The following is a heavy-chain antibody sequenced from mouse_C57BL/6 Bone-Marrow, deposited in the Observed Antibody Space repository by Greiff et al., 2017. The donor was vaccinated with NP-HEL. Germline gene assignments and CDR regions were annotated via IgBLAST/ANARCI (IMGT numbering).Heavy chain of an antibody. CDR2: IHPNSGST. CDR3: ARGRDYGSSSDY. D-gene: IGHD1-1*01. Sequence: QVQLQQPGAELVKPGASVKLSCKASGYTFTSYWMHWVKQRPGQGLEWIGMIHPNSGSTNYNEKFKSKATLAVDKSSSTAYMQLSSLTSEDSAVYYGARGRDYGSSSDYWGQGTTLTGSS. J-gene: IGHJ2*01. CDR1: GYTFTSYW. V-gene: IGHV1-64*01.